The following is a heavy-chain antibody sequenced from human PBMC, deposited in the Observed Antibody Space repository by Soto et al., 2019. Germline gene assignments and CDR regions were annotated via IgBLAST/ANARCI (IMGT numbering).Heavy chain of an antibody. D-gene: IGHD2-2*01. Sequence: EVQLVESGGGLVQPGGSLRLSCAASGFTFSNYWMHWVRQAPGKGLVWVSRINGDGSNIGYADSVRGRFTISRDNAKDTLYLQMNSLRVEATAVYYCASQLSSTDNWGQGTLVIVSA. CDR2: INGDGSNI. CDR3: ASQLSSTDN. V-gene: IGHV3-74*01. J-gene: IGHJ4*02. CDR1: GFTFSNYW.